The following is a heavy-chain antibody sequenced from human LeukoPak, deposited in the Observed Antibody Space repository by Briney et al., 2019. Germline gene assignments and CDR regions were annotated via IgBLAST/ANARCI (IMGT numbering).Heavy chain of an antibody. CDR2: IYNGGTT. Sequence: GGSLRLSCAASGFPVSDNYMTWVRQAPGKGLEWVSVIYNGGTTKYADSVTGRFIISRDNSRNMLYLQMNSLRVKDTAVYYRARWPTMGGRWGQGTLVTVSS. D-gene: IGHD3-16*01. V-gene: IGHV3-66*01. CDR1: GFPVSDNY. CDR3: ARWPTMGGR. J-gene: IGHJ4*02.